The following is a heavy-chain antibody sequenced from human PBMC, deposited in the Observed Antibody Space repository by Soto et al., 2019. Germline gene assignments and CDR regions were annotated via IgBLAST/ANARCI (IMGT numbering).Heavy chain of an antibody. CDR2: IIPIFGTA. CDR3: ARRVTIFATPGWFDP. CDR1: GSTFSSYA. V-gene: IGHV1-69*13. J-gene: IGHJ5*02. D-gene: IGHD3-3*01. Sequence: SVKVSCKASGSTFSSYAISWVRQAPGQGLEWMGGIIPIFGTANYAQKFQGRATITADESTSTAYMELSSLRSEDTAVYYCARRVTIFATPGWFDPWGQGTLVTVSS.